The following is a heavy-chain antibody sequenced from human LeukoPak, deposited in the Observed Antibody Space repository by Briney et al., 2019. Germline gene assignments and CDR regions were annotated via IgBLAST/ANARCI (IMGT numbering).Heavy chain of an antibody. Sequence: GASVKVSCKASGYTFTSYYMHWVRQAPGQGLEWMGIINPSGGSTSYAQKFQGRVTMTRDTSTSTVYMELSSLRSEDTAVYYCARDSIYGDYEWTYYYYGMDVWGQGTTVTVSS. CDR3: ARDSIYGDYEWTYYYYGMDV. D-gene: IGHD4-17*01. CDR2: INPSGGST. J-gene: IGHJ6*02. V-gene: IGHV1-46*01. CDR1: GYTFTSYY.